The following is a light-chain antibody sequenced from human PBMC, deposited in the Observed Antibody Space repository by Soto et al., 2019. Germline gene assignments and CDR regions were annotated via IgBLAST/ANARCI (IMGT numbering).Light chain of an antibody. CDR1: SSDVGGYNF. J-gene: IGLJ2*01. CDR2: EVS. Sequence: QSALTQPASVSGSPGQSITISCTGTSSDVGGYNFVSWYQHHPGKAPKLIIFEVSNRPSGVSNRFSASKSGNTASLTIFGLQAEDEADDYCSSYTNSSTLVLFGGGTKVTVL. V-gene: IGLV2-14*01. CDR3: SSYTNSSTLVL.